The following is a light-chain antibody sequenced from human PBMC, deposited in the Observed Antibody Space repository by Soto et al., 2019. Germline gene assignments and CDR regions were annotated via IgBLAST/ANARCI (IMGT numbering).Light chain of an antibody. J-gene: IGKJ1*01. V-gene: IGKV1-5*03. Sequence: DIQMTQSPSPLSASVGDRVTITCRASQSINNWLAWYQQKPGKAPKLFIFKASTLESGVPSRFSGSGSGTEFTLSISSLQPDDFATYFGQQYESFPRTFGQGTKVEIK. CDR2: KAS. CDR1: QSINNW. CDR3: QQYESFPRT.